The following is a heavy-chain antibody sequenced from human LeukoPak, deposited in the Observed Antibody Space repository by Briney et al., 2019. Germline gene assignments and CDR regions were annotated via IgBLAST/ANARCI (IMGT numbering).Heavy chain of an antibody. J-gene: IGHJ6*03. CDR1: GDSISNYY. Sequence: SSETLSLTCTVSGDSISNYYWSWIRQPPGKGLEWIGYIYYSGTTNYNPSLKSRVTISVDTSKNQFSLKMSSVTAADTAVYFCARGGPPGYYYDYYMDVWGKGTTVTISS. CDR3: ARGGPPGYYYDYYMDV. CDR2: IYYSGTT. V-gene: IGHV4-59*01.